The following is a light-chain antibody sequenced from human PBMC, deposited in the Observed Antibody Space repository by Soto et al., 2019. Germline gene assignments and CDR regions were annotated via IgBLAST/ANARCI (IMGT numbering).Light chain of an antibody. CDR2: DDS. V-gene: IGLV3-21*02. CDR3: QSYDSSLSGYV. CDR1: NIGSKS. Sequence: SYVLNQPPSVSVAPGQTATISCGGNNIGSKSVHWYQQEPGQAPVLVVYDDSDRPSGIPERFSGSNSGHTATLTISRVEAGDEADYYCQSYDSSLSGYVFGTGTKVTVL. J-gene: IGLJ1*01.